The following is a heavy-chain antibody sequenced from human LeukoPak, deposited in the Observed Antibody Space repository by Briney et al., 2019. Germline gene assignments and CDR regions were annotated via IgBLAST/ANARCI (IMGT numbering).Heavy chain of an antibody. CDR2: IYYSGSP. V-gene: IGHV4-31*03. D-gene: IGHD3-3*01. Sequence: PSQTLSLTCTVSGGSISSGGYYWSWIRQHPGKGLEWIGYIYYSGSPSYNPSLKSRVTISMDTSKNHFSLNLTSVTAADTAVYFCARDGATGVFETWGQGTLVAVSS. J-gene: IGHJ5*02. CDR1: GGSISSGGYY. CDR3: ARDGATGVFET.